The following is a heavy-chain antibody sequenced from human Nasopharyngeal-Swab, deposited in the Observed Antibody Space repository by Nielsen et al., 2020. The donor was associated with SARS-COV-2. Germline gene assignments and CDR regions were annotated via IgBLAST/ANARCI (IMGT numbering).Heavy chain of an antibody. D-gene: IGHD4-17*01. V-gene: IGHV4-39*01. J-gene: IGHJ4*02. Sequence: SETLSLTCTASGGSISSSSYYWGWIRQPPGKGLEWIGSIYYSGSTYYNPSLKSRVTISVDTSKNQFSLKLSSVTAADTAVYYCAKADGDSFDYWGQGTLVTVSS. CDR2: IYYSGST. CDR3: AKADGDSFDY. CDR1: GGSISSSSYY.